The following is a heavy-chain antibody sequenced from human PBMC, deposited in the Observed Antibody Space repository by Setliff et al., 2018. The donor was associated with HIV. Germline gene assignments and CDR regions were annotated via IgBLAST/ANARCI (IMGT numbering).Heavy chain of an antibody. CDR1: GGAMSGFY. V-gene: IGHV4-59*08. CDR3: ARATSPRPMVRGGWFDP. Sequence: SETLSLTCTVSGGAMSGFYWSWIRRPPGKGLEYIGDIFHSGSTNYDYSLRSRVTISIDTSRNIFSLRLTSVTAADTAIYYCARATSPRPMVRGGWFDPWGQGTLVTVSS. CDR2: IFHSGST. D-gene: IGHD3-10*01. J-gene: IGHJ5*02.